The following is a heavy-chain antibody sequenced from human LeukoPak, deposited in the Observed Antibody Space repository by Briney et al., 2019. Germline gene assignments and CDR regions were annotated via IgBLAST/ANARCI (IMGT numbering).Heavy chain of an antibody. Sequence: ASVKVSCKASGGTFSSYAISWVRQAPGQGLEWMGRIIPIFGTANYAQKFQGRVTITTDESTSTAYMELSSLRSEDTAVYYCAREVGGNWFDPWGQGTLVAVSS. CDR2: IIPIFGTA. V-gene: IGHV1-69*05. CDR1: GGTFSSYA. D-gene: IGHD2-15*01. J-gene: IGHJ5*02. CDR3: AREVGGNWFDP.